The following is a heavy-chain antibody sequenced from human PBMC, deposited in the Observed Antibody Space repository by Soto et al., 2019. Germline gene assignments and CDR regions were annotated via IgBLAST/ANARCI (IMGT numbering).Heavy chain of an antibody. Sequence: KPSETLSLTCTVSGGSISSYYWSWIRQPPGKGLEWIGYIYYSGSTNYNPSLKSRVTISVDTSKNQFSLKLSSVTAADTAVYYCARDKIRSYYDILTGYSPYVGMDVWAKGPRSPSP. J-gene: IGHJ6*02. V-gene: IGHV4-59*01. CDR1: GGSISSYY. D-gene: IGHD3-9*01. CDR3: ARDKIRSYYDILTGYSPYVGMDV. CDR2: IYYSGST.